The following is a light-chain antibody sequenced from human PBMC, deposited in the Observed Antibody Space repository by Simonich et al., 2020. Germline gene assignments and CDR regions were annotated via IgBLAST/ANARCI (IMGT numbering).Light chain of an antibody. CDR3: GTWDSSLSAGV. CDR1: SSNIGKNY. Sequence: QSVLTQPPSVSAAPGQKVTISCSGSSSNIGKNYLSWYQQLPGTAPKHLIYDNNKRPSGIPDLFSVSKSGTSATLGITGRQTGDEADYYCGTWDSSLSAGVFGGGTKLTVL. J-gene: IGLJ3*02. CDR2: DNN. V-gene: IGLV1-51*01.